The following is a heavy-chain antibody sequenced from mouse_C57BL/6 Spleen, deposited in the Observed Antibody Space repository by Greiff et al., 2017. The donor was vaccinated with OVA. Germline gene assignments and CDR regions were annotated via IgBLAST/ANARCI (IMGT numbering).Heavy chain of an antibody. CDR1: GYTFTDYN. CDR3: ARRGYDYDDYYAMDY. D-gene: IGHD2-4*01. Sequence: EVKLMESGPELVKPGASVKIPCKASGYTFTDYNMDWVKQSHGKSLEWIGDINPNNGGTIYNQKLKGKATLTVDKSSSTAYMELRSLTSEDTAVYYCARRGYDYDDYYAMDYWGQGTSVTVSS. CDR2: INPNNGGT. J-gene: IGHJ4*01. V-gene: IGHV1-18*01.